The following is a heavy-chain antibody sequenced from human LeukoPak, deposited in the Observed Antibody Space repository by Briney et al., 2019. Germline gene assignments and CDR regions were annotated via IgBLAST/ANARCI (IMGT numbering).Heavy chain of an antibody. Sequence: SETLSLTCTVSGYSISSGYYWSWIRQPAGKGLEWIGRIYTSGSTNYNPSLKSRVTMSVDTSKNQFSLKLSSVTAADTAVYYCARGRGYCGGDCYSGFDYWGQGTLVTVSS. D-gene: IGHD2-21*02. CDR2: IYTSGST. V-gene: IGHV4-4*07. CDR1: GYSISSGYY. J-gene: IGHJ4*02. CDR3: ARGRGYCGGDCYSGFDY.